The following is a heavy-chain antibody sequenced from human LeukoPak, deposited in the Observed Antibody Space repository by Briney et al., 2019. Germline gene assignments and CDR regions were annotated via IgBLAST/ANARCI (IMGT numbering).Heavy chain of an antibody. Sequence: SETLSLTCTVSGGSISSYYWSWIRQPPGKGLEWIGYIYYSGSTNYNPSLKSRVTISVYTSKNQFSLKLSSVTAADTAVYYCASEYCSGGSCYFVNWGQGTLVTVSS. J-gene: IGHJ4*02. D-gene: IGHD2-15*01. V-gene: IGHV4-59*01. CDR2: IYYSGST. CDR1: GGSISSYY. CDR3: ASEYCSGGSCYFVN.